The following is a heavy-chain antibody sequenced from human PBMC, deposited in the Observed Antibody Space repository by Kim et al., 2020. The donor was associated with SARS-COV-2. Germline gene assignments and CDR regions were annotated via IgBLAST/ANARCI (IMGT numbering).Heavy chain of an antibody. CDR1: GFSFSDYY. V-gene: IGHV3-11*01. D-gene: IGHD2-15*01. CDR3: ARDVVVAARYGMDV. Sequence: GGSLRLSCAASGFSFSDYYMSWIRQAPGKGPEWVSYISGSRSTIYYADSVKGRFTISRDNAKKSLYLQMNSLRAEDTAMYYCARDVVVAARYGMDVWGQGTTVTVSS. CDR2: ISGSRSTI. J-gene: IGHJ6*02.